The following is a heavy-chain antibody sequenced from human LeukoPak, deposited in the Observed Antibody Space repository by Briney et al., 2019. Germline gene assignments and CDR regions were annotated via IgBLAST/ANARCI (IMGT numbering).Heavy chain of an antibody. CDR3: ARGKIFGVDKPYYFDY. D-gene: IGHD3-3*01. J-gene: IGHJ4*02. CDR2: INHSGST. V-gene: IGHV4-34*01. CDR1: GGSFSGYY. Sequence: SETLSLTCALYGGSFSGYYWSWIRQPPGKGLEWIGEINHSGSTNYNPSLKSRVTISVDTSKNQFSLKLSSVSAADTAVYYCARGKIFGVDKPYYFDYWGQGTLVTVSS.